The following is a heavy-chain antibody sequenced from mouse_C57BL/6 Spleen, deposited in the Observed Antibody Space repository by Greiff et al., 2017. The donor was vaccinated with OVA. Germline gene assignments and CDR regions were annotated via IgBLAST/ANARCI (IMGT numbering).Heavy chain of an antibody. CDR3: ARITTAVAPYFDY. CDR1: GYTFTSYG. J-gene: IGHJ2*01. CDR2: IYPRSGNT. Sequence: VKLMESGAELARPGASVKLSCKASGYTFTSYGISWVKQRTGQGLEWIGEIYPRSGNTYYNEKFKGKATLTADKSSSTAYMELRSLTSEDSAVYFCARITTAVAPYFDYWGQGTTLTVSS. V-gene: IGHV1-81*01. D-gene: IGHD1-1*01.